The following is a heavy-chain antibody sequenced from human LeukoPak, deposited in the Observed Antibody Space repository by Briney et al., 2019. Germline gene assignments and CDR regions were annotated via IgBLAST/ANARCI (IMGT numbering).Heavy chain of an antibody. D-gene: IGHD6-19*01. CDR1: GYTFTSYA. J-gene: IGHJ5*02. Sequence: ASVKVSCKASGYTFTSYAMNWVRQAPGQGLEWMGWINTNTGNPTYAQGFTGRFVFSLDTSVSTAYLQISSLKAEDTAVYYCARGSPWLPLRWFDPWGQGTLVTVSS. V-gene: IGHV7-4-1*02. CDR3: ARGSPWLPLRWFDP. CDR2: INTNTGNP.